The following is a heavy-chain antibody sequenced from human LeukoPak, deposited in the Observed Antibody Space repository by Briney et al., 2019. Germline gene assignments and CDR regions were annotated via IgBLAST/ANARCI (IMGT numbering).Heavy chain of an antibody. CDR3: AKVERCSSTSCQGVDY. Sequence: GGSLRLSCAASGFTFSSYGMHWVRQAPGKGLEWVAVISYDGSNKYYADSVRGRFTISRDNSKNTLYLQMNSLRAEDTAVYYCAKVERCSSTSCQGVDYWGQGTLVIVSS. CDR1: GFTFSSYG. D-gene: IGHD2-2*01. J-gene: IGHJ4*02. CDR2: ISYDGSNK. V-gene: IGHV3-30*18.